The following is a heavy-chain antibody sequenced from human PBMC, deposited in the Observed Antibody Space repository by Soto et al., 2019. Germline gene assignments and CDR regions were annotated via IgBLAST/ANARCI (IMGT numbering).Heavy chain of an antibody. D-gene: IGHD3-22*01. J-gene: IGHJ5*02. CDR1: GFSLSNARMD. CDR3: ARIRSEFYDSSGWNRLLDP. Sequence: QVTLKESGPVPVKPTETLTQTWTVSGFSLSNARMDVSWIRQPPGKALEWLAHIFSNGEKSYSTSLKSRLTISKDTSKSQVVLTMTTMDPVDTATYYCARIRSEFYDSSGWNRLLDPWGQGILVTVSS. CDR2: IFSNGEK. V-gene: IGHV2-26*01.